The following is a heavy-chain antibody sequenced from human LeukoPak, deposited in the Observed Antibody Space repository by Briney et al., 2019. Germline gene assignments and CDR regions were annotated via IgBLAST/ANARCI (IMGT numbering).Heavy chain of an antibody. CDR2: LSGNGHIV. D-gene: IGHD3-10*01. CDR1: GFTFSSST. CDR3: ARGTGSPDYYYYYMDV. J-gene: IGHJ6*03. V-gene: IGHV3-64*02. Sequence: PGGSLRLSCAASGFTFSSSTLYWVRQAPGKGLEYVSALSGNGHIVYYADSVKGRFTISRDNSKNTLFLQMGSLRGEDMAVYHCARGTGSPDYYYYYMDVWGKGTTVTVSS.